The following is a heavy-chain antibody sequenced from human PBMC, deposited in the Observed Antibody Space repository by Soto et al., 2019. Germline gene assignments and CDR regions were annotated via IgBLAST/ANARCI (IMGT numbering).Heavy chain of an antibody. CDR3: VRDNGDYFDY. CDR1: GDSFSPYY. CDR2: MYTIGST. D-gene: IGHD4-17*01. Sequence: SDTLSITGTVSGDSFSPYYWSWIRQPAGKGLEWIGRMYTIGSTTYNPSLKSRITMSVYTSKNQFSLKLSSVTAADTAVYYCVRDNGDYFDYWAQGTLVTVSS. V-gene: IGHV4-4*07. J-gene: IGHJ4*02.